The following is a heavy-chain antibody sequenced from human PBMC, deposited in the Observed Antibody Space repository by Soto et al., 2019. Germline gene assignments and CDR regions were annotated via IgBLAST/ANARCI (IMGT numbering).Heavy chain of an antibody. CDR2: VYYRGRS. Sequence: SLSCTVSGGSVTNSSYYWGWIRQSPGKGLEWIGSVYYRGRSYSKSSVKSRVTTSVDTSKNRFSLSLNSVTASDTAVYFCVSQRTTVPTQAYFDYWGPGALVTVYS. D-gene: IGHD4-17*01. V-gene: IGHV4-39*01. CDR1: GGSVTNSSYY. J-gene: IGHJ4*02. CDR3: VSQRTTVPTQAYFDY.